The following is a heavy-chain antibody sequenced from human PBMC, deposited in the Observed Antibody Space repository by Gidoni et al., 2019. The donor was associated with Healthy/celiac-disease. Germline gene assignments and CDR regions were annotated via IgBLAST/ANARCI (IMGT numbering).Heavy chain of an antibody. CDR3: TRVLLRYFDCSLHSGGLFDP. CDR2: IRSKAYCGTT. V-gene: IGHV3-49*05. CDR1: GFTFGDYA. J-gene: IGHJ5*02. D-gene: IGHD3-9*01. Sequence: EVQLVESGGGLVKPGRSLRLSCTASGFTFGDYAMRWFRQAPGKGLEWVGFIRSKAYCGTTEYAASVKGRVTISRDDSKSIAYLQMNSLKTEDTAVYYCTRVLLRYFDCSLHSGGLFDPWGQGTLVTVSS.